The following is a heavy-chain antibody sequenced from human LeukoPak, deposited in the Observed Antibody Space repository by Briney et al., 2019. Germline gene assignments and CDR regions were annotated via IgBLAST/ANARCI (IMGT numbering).Heavy chain of an antibody. D-gene: IGHD1-7*01. J-gene: IGHJ4*02. V-gene: IGHV3-23*01. Sequence: GGSLRLSCAASGFTFSSYAMSWVRQAPGKGLEWVSTISGSGGSTYYADSAKGRFTISRDNSKNTLYLQMNSLRAEDTALYYCASMYNWNYYTFDYWGQGTLVTVSS. CDR2: ISGSGGST. CDR1: GFTFSSYA. CDR3: ASMYNWNYYTFDY.